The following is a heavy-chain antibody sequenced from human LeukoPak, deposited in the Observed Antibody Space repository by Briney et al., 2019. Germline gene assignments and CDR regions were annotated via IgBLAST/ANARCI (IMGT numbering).Heavy chain of an antibody. J-gene: IGHJ4*02. CDR1: GYTFTSYG. Sequence: GASVKVSCKASGYTFTSYGISWVRQAPGQGLEWMGRIIPILGIANYAQKFQGRVTITADKSTSTAYMELSSLRSEDTAVYYCARDRGPQDYWGQGTLVTVSS. CDR2: IIPILGIA. D-gene: IGHD3-10*01. CDR3: ARDRGPQDY. V-gene: IGHV1-69*04.